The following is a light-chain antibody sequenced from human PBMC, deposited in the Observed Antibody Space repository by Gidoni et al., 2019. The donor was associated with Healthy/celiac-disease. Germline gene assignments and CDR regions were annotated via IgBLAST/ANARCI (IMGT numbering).Light chain of an antibody. CDR1: SSNIGSNT. V-gene: IGLV1-44*01. CDR2: SNN. CDR3: AAWDDSLNGVV. J-gene: IGLJ2*01. Sequence: SVLTQPPSASGTPGQRVTISCSGSSSNIGSNTVNWYQQLPGTAPKLLIYSNNQRPSGVPDRFSGSKPGTSASLAISGLQSEDEADYYCAAWDDSLNGVVFGGGTKLTVL.